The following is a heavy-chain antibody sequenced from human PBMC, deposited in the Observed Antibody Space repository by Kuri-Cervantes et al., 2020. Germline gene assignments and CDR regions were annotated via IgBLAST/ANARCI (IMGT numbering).Heavy chain of an antibody. V-gene: IGHV4-59*01. CDR2: IYYSGST. J-gene: IGHJ4*02. CDR1: GGSISSYY. D-gene: IGHD3-22*01. Sequence: SETLSLTCTVSGGSISSYYWSWIRQPPGKGLEWIGYIYYSGSTNYNPSLKSRVTISVDTSKNQFSLKLSSVTAADTAVYYCARGDYYDSGGYGFYFDYWGQGTLVTVSS. CDR3: ARGDYYDSGGYGFYFDY.